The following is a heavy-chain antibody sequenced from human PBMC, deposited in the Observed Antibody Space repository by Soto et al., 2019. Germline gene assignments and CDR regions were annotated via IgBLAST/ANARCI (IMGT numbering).Heavy chain of an antibody. Sequence: PSETLSLTCTVSGGSISSSSYYWGWIRQPPGKGLEWIGSIYYSGSTYYNPSLKSRVTISVDTSKNQFSLKLSSVTAADTAVYYCARSVVMYYYGMDVWGQGTTVTVSS. CDR3: ARSVVMYYYGMDV. CDR1: GGSISSSSYY. V-gene: IGHV4-39*01. J-gene: IGHJ6*02. CDR2: IYYSGST. D-gene: IGHD2-21*01.